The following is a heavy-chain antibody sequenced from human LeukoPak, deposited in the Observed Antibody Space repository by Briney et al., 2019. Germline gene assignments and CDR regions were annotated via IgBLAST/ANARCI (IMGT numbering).Heavy chain of an antibody. V-gene: IGHV3-23*01. Sequence: EGSLRLSCAASGFTFSTYGMSWVRQAPGRGLEWVSGIFATGGGTHYADSVRGRFTISRDNSKNTLYLLMNSLRAEDTAIYYCAKTLGATAIFPSDYWGQGTLVTVSS. CDR3: AKTLGATAIFPSDY. D-gene: IGHD2-21*02. CDR2: IFATGGGT. CDR1: GFTFSTYG. J-gene: IGHJ4*02.